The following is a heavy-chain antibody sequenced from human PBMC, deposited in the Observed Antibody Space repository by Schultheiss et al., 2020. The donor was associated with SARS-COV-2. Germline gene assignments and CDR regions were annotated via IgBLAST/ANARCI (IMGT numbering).Heavy chain of an antibody. V-gene: IGHV4-59*12. CDR3: ARSQYYSNYYYMDV. Sequence: SETLSLTCTVSGGSISSYYWGWIRQPPGKGLEWIGYIYYSGSTNYNPSLKSRVTISVDTSKNQFSLKLSSVTAADTAVYYCARSQYYSNYYYMDVWGKGTTVTVSS. CDR2: IYYSGST. D-gene: IGHD4-11*01. J-gene: IGHJ6*03. CDR1: GGSISSYY.